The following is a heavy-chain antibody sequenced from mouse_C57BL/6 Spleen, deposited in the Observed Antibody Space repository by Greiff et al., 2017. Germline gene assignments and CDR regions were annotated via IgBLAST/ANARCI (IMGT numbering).Heavy chain of an antibody. CDR2: IDPETGGT. CDR1: GYTFTDYE. Sequence: QVQLQQSGAELVRPGASVTLSCKASGYTFTDYEMHWVKQTPVHGLEWIGAIDPETGGTAYNQKFKGKAILTADTSASTAYMELRSLTYEDSAVYYCTRPTAQAAWFAYWGQGTLVTVSA. V-gene: IGHV1-15*01. J-gene: IGHJ3*01. CDR3: TRPTAQAAWFAY. D-gene: IGHD3-2*02.